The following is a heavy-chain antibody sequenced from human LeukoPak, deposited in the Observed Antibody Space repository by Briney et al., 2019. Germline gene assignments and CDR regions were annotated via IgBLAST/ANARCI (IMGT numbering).Heavy chain of an antibody. Sequence: GGSLRLSCAASGFTFNTYGMHWVRQAQGKGLEWVALIWYVGSNENYADSVKGRFTISRDNSRNTLYLQMNSLRGEDTAVYYCARGGLTIAEATTSWYLDYWGQGTLVTVSS. CDR2: IWYVGSNE. D-gene: IGHD1-26*01. CDR1: GFTFNTYG. CDR3: ARGGLTIAEATTSWYLDY. J-gene: IGHJ4*02. V-gene: IGHV3-33*01.